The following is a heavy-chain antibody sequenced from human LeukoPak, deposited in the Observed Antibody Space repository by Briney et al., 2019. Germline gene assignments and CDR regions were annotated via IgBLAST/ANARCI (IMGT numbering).Heavy chain of an antibody. CDR2: IKSKTDSGTT. J-gene: IGHJ4*02. V-gene: IGHV3-15*01. Sequence: GRSLSLSCAVSGFTFSNAWMRWDRQAPRKGLEWVGRIKSKTDSGTTDYAAHVKGRFTISRDNSKNTLFLQMNSLKTEDTAVYYCTTDHDTSSWAFIYWGQGTLVTVS. D-gene: IGHD6-13*01. CDR1: GFTFSNAW. CDR3: TTDHDTSSWAFIY.